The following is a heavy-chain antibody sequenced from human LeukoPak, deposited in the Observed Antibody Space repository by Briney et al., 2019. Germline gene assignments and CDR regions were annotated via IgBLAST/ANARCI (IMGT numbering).Heavy chain of an antibody. J-gene: IGHJ4*02. CDR2: MSYSRTT. CDR3: ARGSDFGDY. V-gene: IGHV4-59*12. D-gene: IGHD4-17*01. Sequence: PSETLSLTCIVSGGSISIYYWSWVRQPPGTGRESLGYMSYSRTTNYNPSIKNRDTMSINTSKNQFSLRLSSMTAADTAVYYGARGSDFGDYWGQGTLVTVSS. CDR1: GGSISIYY.